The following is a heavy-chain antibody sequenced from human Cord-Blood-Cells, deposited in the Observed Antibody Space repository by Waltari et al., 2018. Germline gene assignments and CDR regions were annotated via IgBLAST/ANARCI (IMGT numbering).Heavy chain of an antibody. CDR1: GGSFSGYY. J-gene: IGHJ4*02. Sequence: QVQLQQWGAGLLKPSETLSLTCAVSGGSFSGYYWSWIRQPPGKGLEWIGEINHSGSTNYNPSLKSRVTISVDTSKNQFSLKLSSVTAADTAVYYCARVRVIAARRWYYFDYWGQGTLVTVSS. CDR2: INHSGST. CDR3: ARVRVIAARRWYYFDY. D-gene: IGHD6-6*01. V-gene: IGHV4-34*01.